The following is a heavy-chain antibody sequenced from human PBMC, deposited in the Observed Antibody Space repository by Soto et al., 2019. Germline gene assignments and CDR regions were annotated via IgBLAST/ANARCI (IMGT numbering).Heavy chain of an antibody. V-gene: IGHV3-30*18. D-gene: IGHD4-4*01. CDR2: ISYDGSNK. CDR3: EKSDFRVTPSSHFDY. J-gene: IGHJ4*02. Sequence: PGGSLRLSCAASGFTFSSYGMHWVRQAPGKGLEWVAVISYDGSNKYYADSVKGRFTISRDNSKNTLYLQMNSLRAEDTAVYYCEKSDFRVTPSSHFDYWGQGTLVTVSS. CDR1: GFTFSSYG.